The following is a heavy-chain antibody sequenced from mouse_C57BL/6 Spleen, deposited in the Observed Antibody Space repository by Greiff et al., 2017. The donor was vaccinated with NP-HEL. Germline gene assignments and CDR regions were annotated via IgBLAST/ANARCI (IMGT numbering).Heavy chain of an antibody. J-gene: IGHJ4*01. CDR2: IYPGSGST. D-gene: IGHD1-1*01. CDR3: AIELRSHYYAMDY. V-gene: IGHV1-55*01. CDR1: GYTFTSYW. Sequence: VQLQQSGPELVKPGASVKMSCKASGYTFTSYWITWVKQRPGQGLEWIGDIYPGSGSTNYNEKLKSKATLTVDTSSSTAYMQLSILTSENSAVDYCAIELRSHYYAMDYWGQGTSVTVSS.